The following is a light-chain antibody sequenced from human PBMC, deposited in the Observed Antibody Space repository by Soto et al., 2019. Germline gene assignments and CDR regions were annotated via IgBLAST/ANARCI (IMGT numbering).Light chain of an antibody. CDR3: QQYGSSGT. CDR1: QSVSNNY. CDR2: GAS. Sequence: EIVLTQSPGTLSLSPGERATLSCRASQSVSNNYLAWYQQNPGQXPRLLIYGASNRATGIPDRFSGSGSGTDLTLTISRLEPEDFAVYYCQQYGSSGTFGQGTKVDI. J-gene: IGKJ1*01. V-gene: IGKV3-20*01.